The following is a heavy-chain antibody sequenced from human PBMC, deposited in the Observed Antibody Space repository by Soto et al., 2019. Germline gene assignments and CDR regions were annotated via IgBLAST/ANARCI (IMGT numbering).Heavy chain of an antibody. CDR1: GGSISSGGYS. J-gene: IGHJ4*02. CDR3: ARASSYYDSSGYDY. Sequence: SETLSLTCAVSGGSISSGGYSWSWIRQPPGKGLEWIGYIYHSGSTYYNPSLKSRVTISVDRSKNQSSLKLSSVTAADTAVYYCARASSYYDSSGYDYWGQGTLVTVSS. D-gene: IGHD3-22*01. CDR2: IYHSGST. V-gene: IGHV4-30-2*01.